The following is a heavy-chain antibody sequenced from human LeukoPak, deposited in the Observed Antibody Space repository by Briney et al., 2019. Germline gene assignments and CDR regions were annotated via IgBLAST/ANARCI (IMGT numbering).Heavy chain of an antibody. CDR2: IKQDGSEK. J-gene: IGHJ4*02. CDR1: EFTFITYW. CDR3: ARDGFRGPTGPPS. Sequence: GGSLRLSCAASEFTFITYWMSWVRQAPGKGLEWVANIKQDGSEKYNVDSVKGRFTISRDNAKNTLYLQMNSVRAADTAVYYCARDGFRGPTGPPSWGQGTLVTVAS. D-gene: IGHD3-10*01. V-gene: IGHV3-7*01.